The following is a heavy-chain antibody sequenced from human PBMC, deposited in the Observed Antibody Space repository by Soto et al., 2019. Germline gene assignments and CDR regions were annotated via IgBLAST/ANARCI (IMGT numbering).Heavy chain of an antibody. CDR1: GFTFSNYG. CDR2: VSANNGHT. J-gene: IGHJ6*02. Sequence: ASVKVSCKASGFTFSNYGLNWVRQAPGQGLEWMGWVSANNGHTNYAQNLQGRVSMTTDTSTSTAYMELRGLRFDDTAVYYCASDLESVKENNLFYYYATDVWGQGTTVTVSS. V-gene: IGHV1-18*01. D-gene: IGHD1-1*01. CDR3: ASDLESVKENNLFYYYATDV.